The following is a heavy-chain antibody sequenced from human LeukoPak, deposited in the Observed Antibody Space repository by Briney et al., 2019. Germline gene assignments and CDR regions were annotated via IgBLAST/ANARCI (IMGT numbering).Heavy chain of an antibody. CDR2: ISYDGSNK. CDR3: ARWFCGSNGCYYDF. D-gene: IGHD2-2*01. CDR1: GFTFSNYG. Sequence: GGSLRLSCAASGFTFSNYGIHWVRQAPGKGLEWVAVISYDGSNKYYADSVKGRFTISRDNSENTLYLQMNSLRAEDTAVYYCARWFCGSNGCYYDFWGQGTLVTVSS. V-gene: IGHV3-30*03. J-gene: IGHJ4*02.